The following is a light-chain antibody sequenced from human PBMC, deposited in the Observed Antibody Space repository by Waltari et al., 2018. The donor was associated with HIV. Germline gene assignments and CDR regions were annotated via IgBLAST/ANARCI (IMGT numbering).Light chain of an antibody. J-gene: IGLJ2*01. CDR1: SGGIASNY. CDR3: QSYDSSNHVV. Sequence: NFLLTQTHSVSESPGKTLTIPCPPSSGGIASNYVRWYQRRPGSSPTTVIYEHNQSPPGVPDRFSGSIDSSSNSASLTISGLKTEDEADYYCQSYDSSNHVVFGGGTKVTVL. CDR2: EHN. V-gene: IGLV6-57*01.